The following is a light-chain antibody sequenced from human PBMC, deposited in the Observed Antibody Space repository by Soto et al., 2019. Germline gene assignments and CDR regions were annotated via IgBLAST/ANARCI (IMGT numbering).Light chain of an antibody. CDR2: DAS. V-gene: IGKV3-20*01. Sequence: EIVLTQSPGTLSLSPGERATLSCRASQSVDSSYFAWYQQKPGQAPRLLTYDASSRATGIPDRFSGSGSGTDFTLTISRLEPEDFAVYYCQQYDTSPITFGQGTRLEIK. CDR1: QSVDSSY. J-gene: IGKJ5*01. CDR3: QQYDTSPIT.